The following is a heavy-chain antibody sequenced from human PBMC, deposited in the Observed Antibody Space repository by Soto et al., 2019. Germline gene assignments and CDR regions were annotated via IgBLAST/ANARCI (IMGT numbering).Heavy chain of an antibody. Sequence: QVQLVQSGAEVKKPGASVKVSCKASGYTFTSYGISWVRQAPGQGLEWMGWISAYNGNTNYAQKLQGRVTMTTDTSTSTADMELRSLRSDDTAVYYCARVFCISTSCEHYDYWGQGTLVTVSS. CDR1: GYTFTSYG. J-gene: IGHJ4*02. CDR3: ARVFCISTSCEHYDY. V-gene: IGHV1-18*01. D-gene: IGHD2-2*01. CDR2: ISAYNGNT.